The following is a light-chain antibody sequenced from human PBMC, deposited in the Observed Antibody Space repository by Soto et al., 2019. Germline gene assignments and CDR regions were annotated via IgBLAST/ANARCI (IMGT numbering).Light chain of an antibody. J-gene: IGKJ4*01. CDR1: QGIRSR. V-gene: IGKV1-12*01. CDR3: QQGNSVPPT. Sequence: DIQMTQSPSSVSASVGDTVTITCRASQGIRSRLAWFQQKPGKAPELLIYDASSLQSGVPSRFSGSASGTDFTLTISSLQPEDFATYYCQQGNSVPPTFGGGTKVDVK. CDR2: DAS.